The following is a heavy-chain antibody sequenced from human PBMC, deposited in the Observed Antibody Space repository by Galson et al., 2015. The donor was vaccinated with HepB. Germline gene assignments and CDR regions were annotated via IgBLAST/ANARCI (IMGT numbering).Heavy chain of an antibody. CDR3: ARDSVRYFDWSHPRPTKYGMDV. J-gene: IGHJ6*02. CDR1: GGTFSSYA. V-gene: IGHV1-69*13. CDR2: IIPIFGTA. Sequence: SVKVSCKASGGTFSSYAISWVRQAPGQGLEWMGGIIPIFGTANYAQKFQGRVTVTADESTSTAYMELSSLRSEDTAVYYCARDSVRYFDWSHPRPTKYGMDVWGQGTTVTVSS. D-gene: IGHD3-9*01.